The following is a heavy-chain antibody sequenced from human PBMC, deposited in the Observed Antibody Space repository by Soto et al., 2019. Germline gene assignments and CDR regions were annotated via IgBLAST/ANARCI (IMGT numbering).Heavy chain of an antibody. CDR1: GFTFSSYS. CDR3: AKIALTYYYYMDV. D-gene: IGHD2-15*01. V-gene: IGHV3-48*01. J-gene: IGHJ6*03. Sequence: EVQLVESGGGLVQPGGSLRLSCAASGFTFSSYSMNWVRQAPGKGLEWVSYISSSSSTIYYADSVKGRFTISRDNAKNSLYLQMNSLRAEDTAVYYCAKIALTYYYYMDVWGKGNTVTVSS. CDR2: ISSSSSTI.